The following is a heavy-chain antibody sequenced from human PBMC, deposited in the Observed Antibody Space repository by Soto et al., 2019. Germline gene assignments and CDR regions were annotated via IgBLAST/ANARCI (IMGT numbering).Heavy chain of an antibody. CDR2: ISGYNGNT. D-gene: IGHD6-19*01. CDR3: SRFIMVGGWFDPNYYHGMDV. CDR1: GYTFSNYG. J-gene: IGHJ6*02. Sequence: QVQLVQSGAEVKKPGASVTVSCKTSGYTFSNYGINWVRQAPGQGLEWMGWISGYNGNTNYAQTVQGRVTMTTDTSTGTVYVELRSLKSDDTAIYCCSRFIMVGGWFDPNYYHGMDVWGQGTTVTVSS. V-gene: IGHV1-18*01.